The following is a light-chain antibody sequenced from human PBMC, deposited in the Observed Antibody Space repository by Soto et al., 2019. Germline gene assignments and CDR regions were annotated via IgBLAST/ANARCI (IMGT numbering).Light chain of an antibody. V-gene: IGKV3-11*01. CDR2: DAF. J-gene: IGKJ4*01. Sequence: EIVLTQSPATLSLSPGERATLSCRASQSVGSYLAWYQQKPGQAPRLLIYDAFRRATGIPARFSGSGSGTDFTLTISSREPEDFAVYYCQQRSNFGGGTKVDIK. CDR3: QQRSN. CDR1: QSVGSY.